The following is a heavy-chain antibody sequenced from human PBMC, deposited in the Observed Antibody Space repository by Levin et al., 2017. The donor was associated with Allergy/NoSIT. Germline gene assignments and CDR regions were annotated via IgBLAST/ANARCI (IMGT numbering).Heavy chain of an antibody. CDR2: IYLSGST. CDR3: ARVAGYSYGYYFDY. V-gene: IGHV4-30-2*01. Sequence: KPSETLSLTCAVSGGSISSGGYSWSWIRQPPGKGLEWIGNIYLSGSTNDNPSLKSRVTMSVDRSKNQFSLKLSYVTAADTAVYYCARVAGYSYGYYFDYWGQGTLVTVSS. CDR1: GGSISSGGYS. D-gene: IGHD5-18*01. J-gene: IGHJ4*02.